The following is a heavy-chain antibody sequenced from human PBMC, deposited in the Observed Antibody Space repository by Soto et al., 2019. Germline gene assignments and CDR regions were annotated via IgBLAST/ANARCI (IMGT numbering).Heavy chain of an antibody. CDR3: ARDTRLEAAAGPSWFDP. V-gene: IGHV1-18*04. D-gene: IGHD6-13*01. J-gene: IGHJ5*02. Sequence: ASVKVSCKASGYTFTSYGISWVRQAPGQGLEWMGWISAYNGNTNYAQKLQGRVTMTTDTSTSTAYMELRSLRSDDTAVYYCARDTRLEAAAGPSWFDPWGQGTLVTVSS. CDR2: ISAYNGNT. CDR1: GYTFTSYG.